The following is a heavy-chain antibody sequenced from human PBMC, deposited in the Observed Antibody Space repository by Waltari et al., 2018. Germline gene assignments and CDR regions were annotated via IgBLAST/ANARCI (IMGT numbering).Heavy chain of an antibody. J-gene: IGHJ4*02. D-gene: IGHD1-26*01. CDR3: ASHPSGSLPLFGY. Sequence: QVQLQQWGAGLLKPSETLSLTCAVYGGSFSGYYWSWLPQPPGKGLEWIGEINHSGSTNYTPSLKSRVTISVDTSKNPFSLKLSSVTAADTAVYYCASHPSGSLPLFGYWGQGTLVTVSS. CDR2: INHSGST. V-gene: IGHV4-34*01. CDR1: GGSFSGYY.